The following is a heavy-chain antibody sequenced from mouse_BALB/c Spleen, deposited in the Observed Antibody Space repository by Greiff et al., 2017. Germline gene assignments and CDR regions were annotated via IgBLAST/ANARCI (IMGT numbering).Heavy chain of an antibody. D-gene: IGHD1-2*01. V-gene: IGHV2-9*02. CDR3: ARDNYGFFAY. Sequence: VKLMESGPGLVAPSQSLSITCTVSGFSLTSYGVHWVRQPPGKGLEWLGVIWAGGSTNYNSALMSRLSISKDNSKSQVFLKMNSLQTDDTAMYYCARDNYGFFAYWGQGTLVTVSA. J-gene: IGHJ3*01. CDR2: IWAGGST. CDR1: GFSLTSYG.